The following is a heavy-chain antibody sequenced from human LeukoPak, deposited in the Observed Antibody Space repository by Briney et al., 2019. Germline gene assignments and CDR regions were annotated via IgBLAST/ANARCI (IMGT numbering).Heavy chain of an antibody. D-gene: IGHD3-10*02. Sequence: QAGGSLRLSCTASGFIFSTYDMDWVRQAPGKGLEWMTVIQYDGGNQYYADAVMGRFTISRDNAKDLLYLQMKSLRAEDTAVYYCAELGITMVGGVWGKGTTVTISS. CDR1: GFIFSTYD. CDR2: IQYDGGNQ. J-gene: IGHJ6*04. V-gene: IGHV3-33*03. CDR3: AELGITMVGGV.